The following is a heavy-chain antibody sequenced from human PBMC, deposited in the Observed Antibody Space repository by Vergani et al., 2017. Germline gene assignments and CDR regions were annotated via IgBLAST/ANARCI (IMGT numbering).Heavy chain of an antibody. J-gene: IGHJ6*02. D-gene: IGHD6-13*01. Sequence: EVQLLESGGGLVQPGGSLRLSCAASGFTFSSYAMSWVRQAPGKGLEWVSAISGSGGSTYYADSVKGRFTISIDNSKNTLYLQMNSLRAEDTAVYYCANAGQQLGDYYYYDYGLDVWGQGTTVTVSS. CDR1: GFTFSSYA. CDR2: ISGSGGST. CDR3: ANAGQQLGDYYYYDYGLDV. V-gene: IGHV3-23*01.